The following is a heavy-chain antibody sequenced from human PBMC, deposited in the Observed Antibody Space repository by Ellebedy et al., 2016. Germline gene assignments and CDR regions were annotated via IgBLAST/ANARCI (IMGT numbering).Heavy chain of an antibody. CDR1: GFNFNSYT. CDR2: IDSSGTYI. J-gene: IGHJ4*02. CDR3: YYGHYSGF. V-gene: IGHV3-21*04. D-gene: IGHD4-17*01. Sequence: GGSLRLSXTASGFNFNSYTMNWVRQAPGKGLEWFSSIDSSGTYIYYADSVKGRFTISRDNSRYTLYLQMDSLTAADTAVYYCYYGHYSGFWGQGTLVTVSS.